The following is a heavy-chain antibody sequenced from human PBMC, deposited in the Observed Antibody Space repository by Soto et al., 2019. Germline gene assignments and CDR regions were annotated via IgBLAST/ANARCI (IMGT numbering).Heavy chain of an antibody. D-gene: IGHD4-17*01. Sequence: QVQLVQSGAEVKKPGASVKVSCKASGYTFTSYDINWVRQATGQGREWMGWVKPNSGNTVYAQKFQGRVTMTRNTYIRTAYMELSSLRSEDTAIYYCAREHGNYALDYWGQGTLVTVSS. V-gene: IGHV1-8*01. CDR3: AREHGNYALDY. J-gene: IGHJ4*02. CDR1: GYTFTSYD. CDR2: VKPNSGNT.